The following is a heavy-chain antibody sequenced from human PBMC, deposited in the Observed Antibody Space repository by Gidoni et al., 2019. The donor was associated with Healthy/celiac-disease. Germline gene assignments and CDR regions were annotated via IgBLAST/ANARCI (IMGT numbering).Heavy chain of an antibody. CDR1: FTFSRYA. CDR3: AIGLIVGATWGDY. J-gene: IGHJ4*02. V-gene: IGHV3-23*01. CDR2: ISGSGGST. Sequence: EVQLLESGGGLVQPGGFTFSRYAMSWVRQAPGKGLEWVSAISGSGGSTYYADSVKGRFTISRDNSKNTLYLQMNSLRAEDTAVYYCAIGLIVGATWGDYWGQGTLVTVSS. D-gene: IGHD1-26*01.